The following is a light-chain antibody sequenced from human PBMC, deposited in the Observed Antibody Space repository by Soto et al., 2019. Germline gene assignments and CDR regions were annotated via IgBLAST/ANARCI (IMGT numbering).Light chain of an antibody. CDR3: QQYNNWPPWT. Sequence: EIVMTQSPATLSVSPGESATLSCRASQSVSSNLAWYQQRPGQAPRLLIYGASTRATDIPPRFSGSGSGTVFTLTISSLQSEDVALYYCQQYNNWPPWTFGYGTKVEIK. J-gene: IGKJ1*01. CDR2: GAS. V-gene: IGKV3-15*01. CDR1: QSVSSN.